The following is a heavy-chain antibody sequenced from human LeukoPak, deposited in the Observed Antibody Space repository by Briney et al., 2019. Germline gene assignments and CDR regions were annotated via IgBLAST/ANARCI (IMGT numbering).Heavy chain of an antibody. D-gene: IGHD6-13*01. CDR3: ASRGGYSSSTRPNYYYGVDV. Sequence: PSETLSLTCAVYGGSFSGYYWSWIRQPPGKGLEWIGEINHSGSTDYNLSLKSRVTISVDTSKNQFSLKLSSVTAADTAVYYCASRGGYSSSTRPNYYYGVDVWGQGTTVTVSS. V-gene: IGHV4-34*01. J-gene: IGHJ6*02. CDR2: INHSGST. CDR1: GGSFSGYY.